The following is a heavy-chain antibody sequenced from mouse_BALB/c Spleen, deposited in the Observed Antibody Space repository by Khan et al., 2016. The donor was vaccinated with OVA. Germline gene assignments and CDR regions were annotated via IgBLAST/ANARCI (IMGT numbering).Heavy chain of an antibody. J-gene: IGHJ3*01. Sequence: VQLQQSGPGLVKPSQSLSLTCTVTCYSIPSHYAWNWIRQFPGNQLEWMGYITYNGCTSHHPSLKSRISITRDTSKNQFFLRLNSAATEDSATYYCARWFAYWGQGTLVTVS. CDR1: CYSIPSHYA. V-gene: IGHV3-2*02. CDR2: ITYNGCT. CDR3: ARWFAY.